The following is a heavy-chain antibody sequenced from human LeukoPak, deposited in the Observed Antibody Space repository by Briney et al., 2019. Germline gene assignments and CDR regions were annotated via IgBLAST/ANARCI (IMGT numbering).Heavy chain of an antibody. J-gene: IGHJ3*02. CDR2: IYPSDSDT. Sequence: GESLKISCKGSGYSLTSCWIGWVRQLPGKGLEWVGVIYPSDSDTRYSPSFQGQVTISVDKSSSTAYLQWSNLEASDSAMYYCAGSSTYDAFDIWGQGTMVTVSS. CDR3: AGSSTYDAFDI. CDR1: GYSLTSCW. V-gene: IGHV5-51*01.